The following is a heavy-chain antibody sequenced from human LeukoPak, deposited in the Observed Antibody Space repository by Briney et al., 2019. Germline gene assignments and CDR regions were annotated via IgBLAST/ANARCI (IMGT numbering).Heavy chain of an antibody. CDR3: ARYDYGDSNFDY. J-gene: IGHJ4*02. Sequence: GSLRLSCAASGFTFSNYAMSWVRQPPGKGLEWIGEINHSGSTNYNPSLKSRVTISVDTSKNQFSLKLSSVTAADTAVYYCARYDYGDSNFDYWGQGTLVTVSS. CDR2: INHSGST. D-gene: IGHD4-17*01. V-gene: IGHV4-34*01. CDR1: GFTFSNYA.